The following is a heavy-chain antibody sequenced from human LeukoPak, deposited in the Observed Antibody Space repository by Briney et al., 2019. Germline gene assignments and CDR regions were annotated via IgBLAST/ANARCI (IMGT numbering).Heavy chain of an antibody. Sequence: GGSLRLSCAASGFTFSNYGMHWVRQAPGKGLEWVAFIRYEGSDKYYADSVKGRFTISRDNSKITLYLQMNSLRAEDTAVYYCARGGGGYSGYDSFPFDYWGQGTLVTVSS. J-gene: IGHJ4*02. V-gene: IGHV3-30*02. CDR2: IRYEGSDK. D-gene: IGHD5-12*01. CDR1: GFTFSNYG. CDR3: ARGGGGYSGYDSFPFDY.